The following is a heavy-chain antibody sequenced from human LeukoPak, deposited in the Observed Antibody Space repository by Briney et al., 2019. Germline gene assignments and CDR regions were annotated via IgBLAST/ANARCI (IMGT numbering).Heavy chain of an antibody. CDR1: GDSISSSSYY. V-gene: IGHV4-39*07. CDR2: IYYSGTT. Sequence: SETLSLTCSVSGDSISSSSYYWGWIRQAPGKGLEWIGNIYYSGTTYYNPSLKSRVTISLDTSKNQFSLNLSSVTVADTAVYYCARDRLSLGAFDIWGPGTTVIVSS. J-gene: IGHJ3*02. D-gene: IGHD3-16*01. CDR3: ARDRLSLGAFDI.